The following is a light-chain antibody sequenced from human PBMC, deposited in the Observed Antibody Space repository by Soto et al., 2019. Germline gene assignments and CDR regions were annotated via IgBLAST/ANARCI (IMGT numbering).Light chain of an antibody. CDR3: QQYYSYPRT. J-gene: IGKJ2*01. CDR2: AAS. Sequence: AIRMTQSPSSLSASTGDRVTITCRASQGISSYLAWYQQKPGKAPKLLIYAASTLQSGVPSRLSGSGSGTDFTLPLSCLQSEDFATYYCQQYYSYPRTFGQGTKLELK. V-gene: IGKV1-8*01. CDR1: QGISSY.